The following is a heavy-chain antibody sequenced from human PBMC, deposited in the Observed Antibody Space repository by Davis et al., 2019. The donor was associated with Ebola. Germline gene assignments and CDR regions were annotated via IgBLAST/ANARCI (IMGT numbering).Heavy chain of an antibody. CDR1: GYSFPSYW. CDR3: ARHVGPRGYCSGTSCYRYYYGVDV. J-gene: IGHJ6*04. D-gene: IGHD2-2*02. Sequence: GESLKISCKGSGYSFPSYWISWVRQMPGKGLEWMGIIYPGDSDTRYSPSFQGQVTISADKSISTAYLQWGSLKASDTAMYYCARHVGPRGYCSGTSCYRYYYGVDVWGKGTTVTVSS. V-gene: IGHV5-51*01. CDR2: IYPGDSDT.